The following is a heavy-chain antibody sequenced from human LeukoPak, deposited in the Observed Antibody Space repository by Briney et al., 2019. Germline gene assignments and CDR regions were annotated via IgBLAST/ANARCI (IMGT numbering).Heavy chain of an antibody. CDR2: IIPIFGTA. CDR3: ASRMYSSSWNKVYYYMDV. Sequence: SVKVSCKASGGTFSSYAISWVRQAPGQGLEWMGGIIPIFGTANYTQKFQARVTITTDESTSTAYMELSSLRSEDTAVYYCASRMYSSSWNKVYYYMDVWGKGTTVTVSS. V-gene: IGHV1-69*05. CDR1: GGTFSSYA. D-gene: IGHD6-13*01. J-gene: IGHJ6*03.